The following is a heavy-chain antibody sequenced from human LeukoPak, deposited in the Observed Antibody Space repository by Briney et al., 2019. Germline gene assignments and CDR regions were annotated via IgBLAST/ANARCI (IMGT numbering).Heavy chain of an antibody. V-gene: IGHV3-23*01. J-gene: IGHJ3*02. D-gene: IGHD3-10*01. CDR3: TVAYYYGSGDAFDI. CDR2: ISNSGGIT. CDR1: GFIFSSYA. Sequence: GGSLRLSCAASGFIFSSYAMSWVRQAPGKGLEWVSGISNSGGITYYADSVKGRFTISRDNAKNSLYLQMNSLRAEDTAVYYCTVAYYYGSGDAFDIWGQGTKVTVSS.